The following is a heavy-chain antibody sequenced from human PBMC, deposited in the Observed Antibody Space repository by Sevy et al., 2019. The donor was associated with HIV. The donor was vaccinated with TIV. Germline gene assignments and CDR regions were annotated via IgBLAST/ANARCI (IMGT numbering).Heavy chain of an antibody. J-gene: IGHJ3*02. D-gene: IGHD6-13*01. V-gene: IGHV1-24*01. Sequence: ASVKVSCKVSGYTLTELSMHWVRQAPGKGLEWMGGFDPEDGETIYAQKFQGRVTMTEDTSTDTAYMELSSLRSEDTAVYYCATALSGSSRVFDFDIWGQGTMVTVSS. CDR3: ATALSGSSRVFDFDI. CDR2: FDPEDGET. CDR1: GYTLTELS.